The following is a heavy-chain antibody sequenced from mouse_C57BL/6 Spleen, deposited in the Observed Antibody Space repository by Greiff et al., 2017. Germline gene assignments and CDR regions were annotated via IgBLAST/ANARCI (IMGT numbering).Heavy chain of an antibody. CDR2: IYPGSGNT. V-gene: IGHV1-76*01. J-gene: IGHJ1*03. CDR3: ARRGGARGYFDV. D-gene: IGHD3-1*01. Sequence: QVQLQQSGAELVRPGASVKLSCKASGYTFTDYYINWVKQRPGQGLEWIARIYPGSGNTYYNEKFKGKATLTAEKSSSTAYMQLSSLTAEDSAVYFCARRGGARGYFDVWGTGTTVTVSS. CDR1: GYTFTDYY.